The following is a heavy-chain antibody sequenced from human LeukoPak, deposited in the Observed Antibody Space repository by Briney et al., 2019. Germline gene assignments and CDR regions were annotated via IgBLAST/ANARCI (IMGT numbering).Heavy chain of an antibody. CDR3: ATDFTASYRLDY. J-gene: IGHJ4*02. D-gene: IGHD3-16*02. CDR1: AFTLSIYS. CDR2: ISSSSSTI. V-gene: IGHV3-48*02. Sequence: PGGSLRLSSAPSAFTLSIYSMNWVRQAPGKGLEWLSYISSSSSTIYYADSVKGRFTISRNNARNSLYLQMNSLRDEDTAVYYCATDFTASYRLDYWGQGTLVTVSS.